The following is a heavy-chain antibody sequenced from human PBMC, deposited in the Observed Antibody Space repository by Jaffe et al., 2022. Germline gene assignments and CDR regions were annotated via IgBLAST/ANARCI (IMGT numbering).Heavy chain of an antibody. CDR2: ISGSGGST. CDR1: GFTFSSYA. D-gene: IGHD2-15*01. Sequence: EVQLLESGGGLVQPGGSLRLSCAASGFTFSSYAMSWVRQAPGKGLEWVSAISGSGGSTYYADSVKGRFTISRDNSKNTLYLQMNSLRAEDTAVYYCAKAGDIVVVVAATRPYYFDYWGQGTLVTVSS. CDR3: AKAGDIVVVVAATRPYYFDY. J-gene: IGHJ4*02. V-gene: IGHV3-23*01.